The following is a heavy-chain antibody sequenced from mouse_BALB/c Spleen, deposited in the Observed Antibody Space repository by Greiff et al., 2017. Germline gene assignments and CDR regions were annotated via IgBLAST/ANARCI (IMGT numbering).Heavy chain of an antibody. J-gene: IGHJ4*01. V-gene: IGHV1S81*02. CDR3: ARGCYRYAMDY. CDR1: GYTFTSYW. Sequence: QVQLQQPGAELVKPGASVKLSCKASGYTFTSYWMHWVKQRPGQGLEWIGEINPSNGRTNYNEKFKSKATLTVDKSSSTAYMQLSSLTSEDSAVYYSARGCYRYAMDYWGQGTSVTVSS. CDR2: INPSNGRT. D-gene: IGHD2-14*01.